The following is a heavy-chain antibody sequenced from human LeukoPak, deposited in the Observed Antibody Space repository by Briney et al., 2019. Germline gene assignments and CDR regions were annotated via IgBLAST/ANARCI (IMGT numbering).Heavy chain of an antibody. Sequence: GGSLRLSCAASGFTFSSYSMNLIRQAPGKGLEWVSSISSSSSYIYYADSVKGRFTISRDNAKNSLYLQMNSLRAEDTAVYYCVSGDYGGNSVHNYWGQGTLVTVSS. D-gene: IGHD4-23*01. V-gene: IGHV3-21*01. CDR3: VSGDYGGNSVHNY. CDR2: ISSSSSYI. CDR1: GFTFSSYS. J-gene: IGHJ4*02.